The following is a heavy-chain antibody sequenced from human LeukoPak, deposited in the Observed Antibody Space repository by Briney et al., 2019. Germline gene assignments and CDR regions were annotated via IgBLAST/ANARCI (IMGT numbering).Heavy chain of an antibody. CDR3: ARGGRTGSFGGYFDY. D-gene: IGHD1-26*01. CDR1: GFIFNDYG. J-gene: IGHJ4*02. V-gene: IGHV3-33*01. CDR2: IWYDGSNK. Sequence: GGSLRLSCAPSGFIFNDYGMNWVRQAPGKGLEWVAVIWYDGSNKYYADSVKGRFTISRDNSKNTLYLQMNSLRAEDTAVYYCARGGRTGSFGGYFDYWGQGTLVTVSS.